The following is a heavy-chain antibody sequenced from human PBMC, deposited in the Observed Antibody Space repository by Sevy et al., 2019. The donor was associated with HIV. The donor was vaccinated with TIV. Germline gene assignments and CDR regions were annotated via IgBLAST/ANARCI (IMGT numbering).Heavy chain of an antibody. J-gene: IGHJ3*02. CDR1: GFTFSTYT. CDR2: ISFSSNYI. Sequence: GGSLRLSCAASGFTFSTYTMNWVRQAPGKGLEWVSSISFSSNYIYYADSVKGRFTISRDNAKNSLYLQMSSLRAEDTAVYYCSRPYGSGSWEAFDIWGQGTMVTVSS. CDR3: SRPYGSGSWEAFDI. V-gene: IGHV3-21*01. D-gene: IGHD3-10*01.